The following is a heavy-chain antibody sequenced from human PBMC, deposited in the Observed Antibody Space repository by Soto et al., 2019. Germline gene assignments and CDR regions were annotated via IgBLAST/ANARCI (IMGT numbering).Heavy chain of an antibody. CDR2: IAVGSGYT. Sequence: SVKVSCKASGFTFTSSAFQWVRQARGQRLEWIGWIAVGSGYTNYAQRFQDRVTLTRDMSTATTYMELSRLTSEDTAIYYCAADATAWQQMVPSDYWGQGTVVTVSS. CDR1: GFTFTSSA. CDR3: AADATAWQQMVPSDY. J-gene: IGHJ4*02. D-gene: IGHD2-8*01. V-gene: IGHV1-58*01.